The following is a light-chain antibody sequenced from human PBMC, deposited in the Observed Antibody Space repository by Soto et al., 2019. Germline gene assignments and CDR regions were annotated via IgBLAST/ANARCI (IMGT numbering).Light chain of an antibody. J-gene: IGKJ5*01. Sequence: EIVLTQSPATLSLSPGERATLSCRASQSFSSYLAWYQQKPGQAPRLLIYDASKRATGIPARFSGRGSGTDFTPPTSSLGPKDFAVYSCQQRSTWPPVITFGQGTRLEIK. CDR1: QSFSSY. CDR2: DAS. V-gene: IGKV3-11*01. CDR3: QQRSTWPPVIT.